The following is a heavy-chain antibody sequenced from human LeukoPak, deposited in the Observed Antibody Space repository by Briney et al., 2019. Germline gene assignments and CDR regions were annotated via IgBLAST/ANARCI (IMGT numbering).Heavy chain of an antibody. CDR2: INPNSGGT. J-gene: IGHJ3*02. CDR1: GDTFTGYY. CDR3: AILLGSYYGDDAFDI. D-gene: IGHD1-26*01. V-gene: IGHV1-2*02. Sequence: ASVKVSCKASGDTFTGYYMNWVRQAPGQGLEWMGWINPNSGGTNYAQKFQGRVTMTRDTSISTAYMELSRLRSDDTAVYYCAILLGSYYGDDAFDIWGQGTMVTVSS.